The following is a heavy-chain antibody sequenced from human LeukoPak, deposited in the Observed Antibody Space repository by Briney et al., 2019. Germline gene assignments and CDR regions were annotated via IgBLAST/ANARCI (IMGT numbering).Heavy chain of an antibody. CDR3: ARDLALVRDGGSFDYYYYMDV. Sequence: ASVKVSCKASGYTFTSYYMHWVRQAPGQGREWMGIINPSGGSTSYAQKFQGRVTMTRDTSTSTVYMELSSLRSEHTAVYYCARDLALVRDGGSFDYYYYMDVWGKGTTVTVSS. J-gene: IGHJ6*03. D-gene: IGHD1-26*01. CDR2: INPSGGST. CDR1: GYTFTSYY. V-gene: IGHV1-46*01.